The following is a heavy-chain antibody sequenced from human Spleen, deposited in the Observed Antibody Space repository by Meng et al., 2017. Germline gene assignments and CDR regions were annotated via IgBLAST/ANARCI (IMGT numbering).Heavy chain of an antibody. J-gene: IGHJ4*01. CDR2: VYHDGST. D-gene: IGHD2-15*01. CDR3: ARGYRSKWWYFDY. V-gene: IGHV4-4*02. CDR1: GVSITNNNW. Sequence: QVQLQESGPGQVKPSGTLSLTCTVSGVSITNNNWWNWVRQPPGKGLEWIGEVYHDGSTDYNPSLKSRVTISVDRSNNQFSLRLTSVTAADTAIYYCARGYRSKWWYFDYWGHGTLVTVFS.